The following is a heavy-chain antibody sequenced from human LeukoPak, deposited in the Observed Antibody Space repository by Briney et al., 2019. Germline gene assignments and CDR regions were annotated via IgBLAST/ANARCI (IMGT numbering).Heavy chain of an antibody. CDR1: GGSISSYY. V-gene: IGHV4-59*08. CDR3: ARHPVVAFDI. Sequence: SETLSLTSTVSGGSISSYYWSWIRQPPGKGLEWIGYIYYSGSTNYNPSLKSRVTISVDTSKNQFSLKLSSVTAADTAVYYCARHPVVAFDIWGQGTMVTVSS. J-gene: IGHJ3*02. CDR2: IYYSGST. D-gene: IGHD6-6*01.